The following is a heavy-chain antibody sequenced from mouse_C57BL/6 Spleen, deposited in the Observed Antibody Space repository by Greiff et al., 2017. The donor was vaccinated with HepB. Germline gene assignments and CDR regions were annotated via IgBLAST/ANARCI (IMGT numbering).Heavy chain of an antibody. Sequence: EVQLQESGGDLVKPGGSLKLSCAASGFTFSSYGMSWVRQTPDKRLEWVATISSGGSYTYYPDSVKGRFTISRDNAKNTLYLQMSSLKSEDTAMYYCARHHTVVAYYFDYWGQGTTLTVSS. CDR2: ISSGGSYT. V-gene: IGHV5-6*01. CDR3: ARHHTVVAYYFDY. CDR1: GFTFSSYG. J-gene: IGHJ2*01. D-gene: IGHD1-1*01.